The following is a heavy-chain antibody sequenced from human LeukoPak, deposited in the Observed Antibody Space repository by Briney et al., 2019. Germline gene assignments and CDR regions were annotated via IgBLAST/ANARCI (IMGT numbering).Heavy chain of an antibody. CDR3: ARDDAFRGVAMDV. CDR2: LNTDWGST. D-gene: IGHD3-16*01. Sequence: PGGSLRLSCAASVFTFCGYWMHWVRDVRGKGLVWVSQLNTDWGSTSYAASVKGRFTISRDNAMNTLYLQMNRLRAEDTAVYYCARDDAFRGVAMDVWGQGTTVTVSS. CDR1: VFTFCGYW. V-gene: IGHV3-74*01. J-gene: IGHJ6*01.